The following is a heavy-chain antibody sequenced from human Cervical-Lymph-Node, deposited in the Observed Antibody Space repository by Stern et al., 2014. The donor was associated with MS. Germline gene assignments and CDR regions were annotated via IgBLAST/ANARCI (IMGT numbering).Heavy chain of an antibody. Sequence: QLVQSGAEVKKPGASVKISCKASAYTFTGYYIHWVRQAPGHGLEWMGWINPNSGDTNYAQKFQGWVTMTRDTSIGTAYLELSSLRSNDTAVYYCARSVRLVRSSTNGWLAPWGQGTLVTVSP. J-gene: IGHJ5*02. CDR3: ARSVRLVRSSTNGWLAP. CDR1: AYTFTGYY. D-gene: IGHD2-2*01. V-gene: IGHV1-2*04. CDR2: INPNSGDT.